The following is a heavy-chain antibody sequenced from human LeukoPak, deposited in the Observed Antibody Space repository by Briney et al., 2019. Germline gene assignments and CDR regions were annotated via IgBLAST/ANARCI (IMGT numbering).Heavy chain of an antibody. CDR3: ARHKPYYYDSSGKNGAFDI. Sequence: SETLSLTCNVSGGSISSYYWSWVRQPPGKGLEWMGYIYYSGSTNYNPSLKSRVTISVDPSKNQFALKLSSVTAADTAVYYCARHKPYYYDSSGKNGAFDIWGQGTMVTVSS. CDR1: GGSISSYY. V-gene: IGHV4-59*08. D-gene: IGHD3-22*01. J-gene: IGHJ3*02. CDR2: IYYSGST.